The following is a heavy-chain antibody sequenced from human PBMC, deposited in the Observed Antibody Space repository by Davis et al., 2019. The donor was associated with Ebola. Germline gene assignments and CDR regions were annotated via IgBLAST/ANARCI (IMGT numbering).Heavy chain of an antibody. Sequence: GEALKISCAASGFTFSSYDMSWVRQAPGKGLEWVSGISSSGGSTYYADSVKGRFTISRDNSKNTLYLQMNSLRAEDTAVYYCARSDQWGQGTLVTVSS. CDR2: ISSSGGST. CDR1: GFTFSSYD. CDR3: ARSDQ. J-gene: IGHJ4*02. V-gene: IGHV3-23*01.